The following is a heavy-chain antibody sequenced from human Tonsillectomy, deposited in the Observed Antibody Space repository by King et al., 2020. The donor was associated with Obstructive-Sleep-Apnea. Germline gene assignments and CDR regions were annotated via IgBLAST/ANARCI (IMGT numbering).Heavy chain of an antibody. CDR2: IYYSGST. Sequence: VQLQESGPGLVKPSETLSLTCTVSGGSISSYYWSWIRQPPGKGLEWIGYIYYSGSTNYNPSLKSRVTLSVDTSKNQFSLELSSVTAADTAIYYCARHVNYYYGMDVWGQGTTGTVSS. CDR1: GGSISSYY. CDR3: ARHVNYYYGMDV. V-gene: IGHV4-59*08. J-gene: IGHJ6*02.